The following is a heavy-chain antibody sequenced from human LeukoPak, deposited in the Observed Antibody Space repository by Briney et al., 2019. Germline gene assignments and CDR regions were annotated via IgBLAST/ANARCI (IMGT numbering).Heavy chain of an antibody. CDR1: GYTFTGYY. V-gene: IGHV1-2*06. CDR2: INPNSGGT. Sequence: ASVKVSCKASGYTFTGYYMHWVLQAPGQGLEWMGRINPNSGGTNYAQKFQGRVTMTRDTSISTAYMELSRLRSDDTAVYYCARVWGIVGASDAFDIWGQGTMVTVSS. D-gene: IGHD1-26*01. CDR3: ARVWGIVGASDAFDI. J-gene: IGHJ3*02.